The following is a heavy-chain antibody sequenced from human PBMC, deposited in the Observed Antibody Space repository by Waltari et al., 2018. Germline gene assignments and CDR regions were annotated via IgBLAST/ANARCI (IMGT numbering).Heavy chain of an antibody. Sequence: EVQLVESGGGLVQPGRSLRLACSASGFTFYKYAMHWVRQAPGKGLEWVSGISWNSGSIGYADSVKGRFTISRDNAKNSLNLQMNSLRAEDTAFYYCAKDMGIVATMVDSWGQGTLVTVSS. D-gene: IGHD5-12*01. CDR2: ISWNSGSI. CDR1: GFTFYKYA. J-gene: IGHJ4*02. CDR3: AKDMGIVATMVDS. V-gene: IGHV3-9*01.